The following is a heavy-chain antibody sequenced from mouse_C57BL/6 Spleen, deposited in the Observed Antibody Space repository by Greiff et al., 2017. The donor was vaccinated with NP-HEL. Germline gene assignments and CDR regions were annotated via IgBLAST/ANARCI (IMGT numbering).Heavy chain of an antibody. CDR3: ARTVDGSGYFDY. CDR2: INTGNGGT. J-gene: IGHJ2*01. Sequence: VQLQQSGAELVRPGTSVKVSCKASGYAITSYLIEWVKQRPGQGLEGMGVINTGNGGTNYNEKFKDKATLTADKSSSTAYMQLSSLTSEDSAVYYCARTVDGSGYFDYWGQSTTLTVSS. D-gene: IGHD1-2*01. V-gene: IGHV1-54*01. CDR1: GYAITSYL.